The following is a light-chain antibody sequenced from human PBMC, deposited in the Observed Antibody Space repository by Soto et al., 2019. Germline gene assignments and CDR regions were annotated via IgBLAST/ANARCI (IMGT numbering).Light chain of an antibody. CDR1: SSDVAAYNY. V-gene: IGLV2-14*01. CDR3: SSYTTTATVV. J-gene: IGLJ2*01. CDR2: EVS. Sequence: QSALTQPASVSGSPGQSITISCIGTSSDVAAYNYVSWYQQHPDKAPKLMIYEVSDRPSGVSNRFSGSKSGNTSSLPISGLQAEDEADYYCSSYTTTATVVFGGGTKLTVL.